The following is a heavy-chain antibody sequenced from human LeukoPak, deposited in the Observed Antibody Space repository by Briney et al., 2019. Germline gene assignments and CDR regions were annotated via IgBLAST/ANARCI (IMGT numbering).Heavy chain of an antibody. D-gene: IGHD6-19*01. J-gene: IGHJ4*02. CDR2: IYYTGNT. V-gene: IGHV4-59*01. Sequence: SETLSLTCTVSGGSISSYYWTWIRQPPGKGLEWIGHIYYTGNTNYNPSLKSRVTISVDTSKNQFSLKLSSVTAADTAVYYCARASYSSGWLPFDYWGQGTLVTVSS. CDR1: GGSISSYY. CDR3: ARASYSSGWLPFDY.